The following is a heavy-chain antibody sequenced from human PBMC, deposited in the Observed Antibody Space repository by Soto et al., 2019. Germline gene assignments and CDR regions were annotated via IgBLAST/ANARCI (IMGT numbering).Heavy chain of an antibody. Sequence: QVQLQESGPGLVKPSETLSLPCTVSGGSINTYYWSWIRQPAGKGLVWFGRIYPSGSTNYNPSLKSRFTMSVDTSKNQFSLKLSSVTAADTAVYSCARYRSESNLIYFAYWGQGTLVTVSS. J-gene: IGHJ4*02. CDR1: GGSINTYY. CDR2: IYPSGST. V-gene: IGHV4-4*07. D-gene: IGHD2-21*01. CDR3: ARYRSESNLIYFAY.